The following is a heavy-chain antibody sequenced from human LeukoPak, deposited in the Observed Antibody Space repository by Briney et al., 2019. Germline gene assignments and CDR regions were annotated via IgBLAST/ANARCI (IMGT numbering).Heavy chain of an antibody. J-gene: IGHJ6*03. D-gene: IGHD3-3*01. V-gene: IGHV1-8*01. CDR1: GYTFTSYD. CDR2: MNPNSGNT. CDR3: ARGVPEANRKYYDFWSGFYYYYMDV. Sequence: ASVKVSCKASGYTFTSYDINWVRQATGQGLEWMGLMNPNSGNTGYAQKFQGRVTMTRNTSISTAYMELSSLRSEDTAVYYCARGVPEANRKYYDFWSGFYYYYMDVWGKGTTVTVSS.